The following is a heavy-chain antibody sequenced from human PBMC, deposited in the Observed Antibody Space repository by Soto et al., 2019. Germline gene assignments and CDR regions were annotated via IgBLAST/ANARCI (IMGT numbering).Heavy chain of an antibody. V-gene: IGHV5-51*01. CDR3: ARKGAGAGTSDY. Sequence: PGESLKISCKGSGYSFTSYWIFWVRQMPGKGLEFMGMIYPCYSDTRYSPSFQGQVSISSCNSISTSYLQWSSLKASDTAMYYCARKGAGAGTSDYWGQGTLVTVSS. D-gene: IGHD6-13*01. CDR1: GYSFTSYW. CDR2: IYPCYSDT. J-gene: IGHJ4*02.